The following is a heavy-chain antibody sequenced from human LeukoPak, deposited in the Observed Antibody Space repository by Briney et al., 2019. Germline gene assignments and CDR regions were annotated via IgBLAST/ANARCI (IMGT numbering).Heavy chain of an antibody. D-gene: IGHD3-10*01. CDR3: ARGEGSGSYYKAFDY. J-gene: IGHJ4*02. Sequence: SGGSLRLSCAASGFTFSSYAMSWVRQAPGKGLEWVSSISGSGGSTYYADSVKGRFTISRDNSKNTLYLQMNSLRAEDTAVYYCARGEGSGSYYKAFDYWGQGTLVTVSS. V-gene: IGHV3-23*01. CDR2: ISGSGGST. CDR1: GFTFSSYA.